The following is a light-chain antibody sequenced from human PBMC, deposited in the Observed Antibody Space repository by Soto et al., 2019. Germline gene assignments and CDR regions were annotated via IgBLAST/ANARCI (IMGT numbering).Light chain of an antibody. CDR3: QHYGTSPGT. CDR1: QSIDSNY. CDR2: GAS. J-gene: IGKJ1*01. V-gene: IGKV3-20*01. Sequence: EIVLTQSPGTLSLSPGERATLSCRASQSIDSNYLGWYQQKPGPTPRLLIYGASSRATGIPDRFSGSGSGTDFTLTISRLEPEDFAVYYCQHYGTSPGTFGQGTKVEIK.